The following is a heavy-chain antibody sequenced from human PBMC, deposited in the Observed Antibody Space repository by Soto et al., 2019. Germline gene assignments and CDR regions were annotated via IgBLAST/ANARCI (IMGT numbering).Heavy chain of an antibody. D-gene: IGHD2-15*01. CDR2: IDWDDDK. V-gene: IGHV2-70*04. CDR3: ARMFHCSGGTCTCDY. Sequence: SGPTLVNPTQTLTLTCTFSGFSLSTSGMRVSWIRQPPGKALEWLARIDWDDDKFYNTSLKTRLTISKDSSKNQVVLTMTNMDPVDTATYYCARMFHCSGGTCTCDYWGQGALVTVSS. CDR1: GFSLSTSGMR. J-gene: IGHJ4*02.